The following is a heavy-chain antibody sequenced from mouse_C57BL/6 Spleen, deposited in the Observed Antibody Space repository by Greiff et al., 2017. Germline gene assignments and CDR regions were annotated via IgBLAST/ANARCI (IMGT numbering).Heavy chain of an antibody. D-gene: IGHD2-4*01. Sequence: EVPLQQSGPELVKPGASVKISCKASGYSFTGYYMNWVKQSPEKSLEWIGEINPSTGGTTYNQKFKAKATLTVDKSSSTAYMQLKSLTSEDSAVYYCARNYYDYDGGEYYYAMDYWGQGTSVTVSS. CDR1: GYSFTGYY. V-gene: IGHV1-42*01. CDR3: ARNYYDYDGGEYYYAMDY. J-gene: IGHJ4*01. CDR2: INPSTGGT.